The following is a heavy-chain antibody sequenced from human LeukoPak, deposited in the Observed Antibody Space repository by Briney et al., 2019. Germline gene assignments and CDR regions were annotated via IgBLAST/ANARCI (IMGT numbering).Heavy chain of an antibody. CDR2: ISAYNGNT. V-gene: IGHV1-18*01. D-gene: IGHD2-2*01. CDR3: ARSTPYIVVVPAAPTFDY. J-gene: IGHJ4*02. Sequence: GASVKVSCKASGYTFTGYGISWVRQAPGQGLEWMGWISAYNGNTNYAQKLQGRVTMTTDTSTSTAYMELRSLRSDDTAVYYCARSTPYIVVVPAAPTFDYWGQGTLVTVSS. CDR1: GYTFTGYG.